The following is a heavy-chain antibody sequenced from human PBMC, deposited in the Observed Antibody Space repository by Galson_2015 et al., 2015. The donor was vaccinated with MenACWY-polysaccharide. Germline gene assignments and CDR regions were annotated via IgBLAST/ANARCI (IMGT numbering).Heavy chain of an antibody. CDR2: VRGDASTT. V-gene: IGHV3-74*01. J-gene: IGHJ4*02. D-gene: IGHD4-23*01. CDR1: GFIFSNYW. Sequence: SLRLSCAASGFIFSNYWMHWVRQAPGEGMEWVARVRGDASTTNNADSVKGRFTISRDNAKNTLYLEMNNQRAEDTAVYCCTISPPGGKFDYWGQGTLVTVSS. CDR3: TISPPGGKFDY.